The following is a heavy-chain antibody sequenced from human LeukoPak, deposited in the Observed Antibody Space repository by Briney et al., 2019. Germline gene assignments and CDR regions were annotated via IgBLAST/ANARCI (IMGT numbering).Heavy chain of an antibody. Sequence: SETLSLTCTVSGGSMSSSSYYWDWIRQPPGKGLEWIGSVYYSGSTYYNPSLKSRVTISVDTSKNQFSLKLTSVTAADTAVYYCARPNSFWSGSGGDYYYGMDVWGQGTTVTVS. D-gene: IGHD3-3*01. CDR3: ARPNSFWSGSGGDYYYGMDV. V-gene: IGHV4-39*01. CDR1: GGSMSSSSYY. CDR2: VYYSGST. J-gene: IGHJ6*02.